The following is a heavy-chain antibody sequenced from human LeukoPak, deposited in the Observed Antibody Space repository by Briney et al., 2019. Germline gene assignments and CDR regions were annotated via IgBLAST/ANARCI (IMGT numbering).Heavy chain of an antibody. CDR2: IIPIFGTA. J-gene: IGHJ4*02. D-gene: IGHD4-17*01. CDR3: ASDYGDYIGY. CDR1: GGTFSSYA. Sequence: GASVKVSCKASGGTFSSYAISWVRQAPGQGVEWMGRIIPIFGTANYAQKFQGRVTITTDESTSTAYMELSSLRSEDTAVYYCASDYGDYIGYWGQGTLVTVSS. V-gene: IGHV1-69*05.